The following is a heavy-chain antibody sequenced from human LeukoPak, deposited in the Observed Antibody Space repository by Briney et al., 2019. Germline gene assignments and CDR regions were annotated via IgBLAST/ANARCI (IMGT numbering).Heavy chain of an antibody. Sequence: GGSLRLSCAASGFIFSSYGMHWVRQAPGKGLEWVAVISYDGSNKYYADSVKGRFTISRDNSKNTLHLQMNSLRAEDTAVYYCAKDFEEYSSSWYTPLDYWGQGTLVTVSS. CDR3: AKDFEEYSSSWYTPLDY. V-gene: IGHV3-30*18. J-gene: IGHJ4*02. D-gene: IGHD6-13*01. CDR1: GFIFSSYG. CDR2: ISYDGSNK.